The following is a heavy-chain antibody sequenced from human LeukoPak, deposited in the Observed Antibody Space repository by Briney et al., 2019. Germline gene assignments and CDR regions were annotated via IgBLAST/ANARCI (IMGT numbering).Heavy chain of an antibody. CDR2: IIPIFGTA. J-gene: IGHJ4*02. Sequence: ASVKVSCKASGGTFSSYAISWVRQAPGQGLEWMGGIIPIFGTANYAQKFQGRVTITADESTSTAYMELSSLRSEDTAVYYCAQTGPNYYDSSGYDYWGQGTLVTASS. CDR3: AQTGPNYYDSSGYDY. CDR1: GGTFSSYA. V-gene: IGHV1-69*01. D-gene: IGHD3-22*01.